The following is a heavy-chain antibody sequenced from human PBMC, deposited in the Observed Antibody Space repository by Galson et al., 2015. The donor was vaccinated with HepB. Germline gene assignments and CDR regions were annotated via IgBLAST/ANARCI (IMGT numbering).Heavy chain of an antibody. CDR2: ITPSGDNT. V-gene: IGHV3-23*01. CDR1: GFTFSYYA. D-gene: IGHD6-19*01. CDR3: AKVFPEKTDGWYRQALYYFDS. Sequence: SLRLSCAASGFTFSYYAMAWVRQAPGKGLEWISAITPSGDNTYSADSMKGRFFISRDNSQNTLFLPMNSLRADDNAIYFCAKVFPEKTDGWYRQALYYFDSWGQGTRVTVSS. J-gene: IGHJ4*02.